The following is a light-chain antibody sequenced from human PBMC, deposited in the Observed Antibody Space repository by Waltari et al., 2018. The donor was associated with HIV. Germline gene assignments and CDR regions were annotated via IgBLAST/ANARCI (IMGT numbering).Light chain of an antibody. Sequence: SSELTQAPFVSVAPGQTARITCQGAILRCYYGSWYQQRPGQAPRFVSYGSNNRPSGIPDRVSGSTSGNTMSLTITATQAEDEGDFFCSSRDTTGKFWVFGSGT. CDR3: SSRDTTGKFWV. CDR2: GSN. V-gene: IGLV3-19*01. CDR1: ILRCYY. J-gene: IGLJ1*01.